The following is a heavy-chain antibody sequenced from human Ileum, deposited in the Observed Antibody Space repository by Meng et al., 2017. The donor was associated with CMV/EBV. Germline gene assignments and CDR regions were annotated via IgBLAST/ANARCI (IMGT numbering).Heavy chain of an antibody. CDR2: IGTSGGSI. V-gene: IGHV3-48*04. CDR3: ARELGSRSPHYNRFDS. D-gene: IGHD6-13*01. Sequence: GESLKISCEASGFTFSNYWMFWVRQAPGKGLEWVSYIGTSGGSIYYADSVKGRFTISRDNAKKSVYLQMESLRAEDTGVYYCARELGSRSPHYNRFDSWGQGTLVTVSS. CDR1: GFTFSNYW. J-gene: IGHJ5*01.